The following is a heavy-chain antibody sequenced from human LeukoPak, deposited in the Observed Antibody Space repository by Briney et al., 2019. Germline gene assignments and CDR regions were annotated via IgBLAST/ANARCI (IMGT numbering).Heavy chain of an antibody. CDR3: GRDPADTDMPVDY. V-gene: IGHV1-2*02. J-gene: IGHJ4*02. Sequence: ASLTVSCKASGYTFTDYYMHWVRQAPGQGLEWMGWINLNSGYTNSAQRFQGRVTMTRDMSISTAYMELSGLRSDDTAVYYCGRDPADTDMPVDYWGQGTLVTVSS. D-gene: IGHD5-18*01. CDR2: INLNSGYT. CDR1: GYTFTDYY.